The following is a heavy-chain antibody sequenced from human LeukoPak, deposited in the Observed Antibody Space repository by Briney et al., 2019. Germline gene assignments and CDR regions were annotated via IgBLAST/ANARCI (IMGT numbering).Heavy chain of an antibody. V-gene: IGHV1-69*04. CDR2: IIPILGIA. CDR1: VGTFSSYA. Sequence: ASVTVSYKASVGTFSSYAISWVRQAPGQGLEWMGRIIPILGIANYAQKFQGRVTITADKSTSTAYMELSSLRSEDTAVYYCARDLGGSYHYYYYGMDVWGQGTTVTVSS. D-gene: IGHD1-26*01. CDR3: ARDLGGSYHYYYYGMDV. J-gene: IGHJ6*02.